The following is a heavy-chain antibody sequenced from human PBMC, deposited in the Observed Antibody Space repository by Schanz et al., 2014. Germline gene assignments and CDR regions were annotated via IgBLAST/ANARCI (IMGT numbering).Heavy chain of an antibody. CDR1: GFSFSSYA. CDR3: AKTLFPGGTQTFGN. D-gene: IGHD2-8*02. Sequence: EVELVESGGGLVQPGGSLRLSCAASGFSFSSYAMGWVRQARGKGLEWVSAMNESHSTIYYADSVRGRFTISRDNAENTLFLQMNSLRAEDTAVYYCAKTLFPGGTQTFGNWGRGTLVTVSS. J-gene: IGHJ4*02. V-gene: IGHV3-23*04. CDR2: MNESHSTI.